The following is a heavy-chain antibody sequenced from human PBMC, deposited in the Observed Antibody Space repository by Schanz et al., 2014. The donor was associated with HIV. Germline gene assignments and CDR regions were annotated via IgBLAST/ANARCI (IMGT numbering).Heavy chain of an antibody. CDR2: IYYSGST. Sequence: QLQLQESGPGLVKPSETLSLTCTISGGSITSSYYWGWIRQPPGKGLEWIGSIYYSGSTYYNPSRGRGVTISVDASRNQSSLTLSSVPAADTAVYYCARRADYGAYVDYWGQGTLVTVSS. V-gene: IGHV4-39*01. J-gene: IGHJ4*02. CDR1: GGSITSSYY. D-gene: IGHD4-17*01. CDR3: ARRADYGAYVDY.